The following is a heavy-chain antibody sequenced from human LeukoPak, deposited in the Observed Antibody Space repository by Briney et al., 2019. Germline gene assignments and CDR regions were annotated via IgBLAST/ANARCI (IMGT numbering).Heavy chain of an antibody. CDR2: ISGSGGST. Sequence: GGSLRLSCAASGFTFSSYAMSWVRQAPGKGLEWVSAISGSGGSTYYADSLKGRFTISRDNSESTLYLQMNSLRAEDTAVYYCAKGFLGTYSGEVWDGYYYYGMDVWGQGTTVTVSS. J-gene: IGHJ6*02. CDR3: AKGFLGTYSGEVWDGYYYYGMDV. D-gene: IGHD3-10*01. CDR1: GFTFSSYA. V-gene: IGHV3-23*01.